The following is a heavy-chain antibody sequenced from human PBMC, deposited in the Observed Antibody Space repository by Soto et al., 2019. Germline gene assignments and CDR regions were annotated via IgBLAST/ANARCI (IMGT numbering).Heavy chain of an antibody. CDR2: ISGSGGST. V-gene: IGHV3-23*01. CDR1: GSTFSSYA. J-gene: IGHJ6*02. Sequence: EVQLLESGGGLVQPGGSLRLSCAASGSTFSSYAMSWVRQAPWKGLEWVSAISGSGGSTYYADSVKGRFTISRDNSKNTLYLQMNSLRAEDTAVYYCAKARAAGTWSYYGMDVWGQGTTVTVSS. CDR3: AKARAAGTWSYYGMDV. D-gene: IGHD6-13*01.